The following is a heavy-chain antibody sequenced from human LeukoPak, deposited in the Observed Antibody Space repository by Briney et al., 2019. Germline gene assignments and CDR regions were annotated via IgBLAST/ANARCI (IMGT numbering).Heavy chain of an antibody. CDR2: LSYTGKT. V-gene: IGHV4-59*02. D-gene: IGHD2/OR15-2a*01. CDR3: SEGYFEPFDH. Sequence: PSETLSLTCVVSGASVSTSHWNWIRHCPGKGLEWIGCLSYTGKTDYNPSLASRVTISLGTSKNQVSLKLRSVTAADTAVYYCSEGYFEPFDHWGQGTLVTVSS. J-gene: IGHJ4*02. CDR1: GASVSTSH.